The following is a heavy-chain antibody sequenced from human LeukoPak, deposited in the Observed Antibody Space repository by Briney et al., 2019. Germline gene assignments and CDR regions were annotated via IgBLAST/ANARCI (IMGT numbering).Heavy chain of an antibody. CDR1: GGTFSSYA. CDR3: ATRSGGDYDFWSGPVLSYYYYMDV. CDR2: IIPIFGRA. Sequence: ASVKVSCKASGGTFSSYAISWVRQAPGQGLEWMGGIIPIFGRANYAQKVQGRVTITTDDTTSTAYMEMRRMRSEDTAVYYCATRSGGDYDFWSGPVLSYYYYMDVWGKGTTVTVSS. V-gene: IGHV1-69*05. D-gene: IGHD3-3*01. J-gene: IGHJ6*03.